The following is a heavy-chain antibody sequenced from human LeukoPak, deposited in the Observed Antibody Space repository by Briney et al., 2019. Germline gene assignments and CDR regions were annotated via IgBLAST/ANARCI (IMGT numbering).Heavy chain of an antibody. Sequence: GGSLRLSCAASGFTFSNYAMNWVRQAPGRGLEWVSAISGSGGSTYYADSVKGRFTISRDNSKNTLYLQMNRLRAEDTAVYYCAKSEIAVAGTVGDWFDPWGQGTLVTVSS. CDR2: ISGSGGST. CDR1: GFTFSNYA. D-gene: IGHD6-19*01. V-gene: IGHV3-23*01. J-gene: IGHJ5*02. CDR3: AKSEIAVAGTVGDWFDP.